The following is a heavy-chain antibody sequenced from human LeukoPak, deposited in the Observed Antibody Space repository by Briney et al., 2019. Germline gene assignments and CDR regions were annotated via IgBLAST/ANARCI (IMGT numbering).Heavy chain of an antibody. V-gene: IGHV3-66*01. J-gene: IGHJ4*02. Sequence: GGSLRLSCAASGFTVSSNYMSWVRQAPGKGLEWVSVIYSGGSTYYADSVKGRFTISRDNSKNTLYLQMNSLRAEDTAVYYCARDQYYYDSSGYWGYWGQGTLVTVSS. CDR1: GFTVSSNY. CDR2: IYSGGST. CDR3: ARDQYYYDSSGYWGY. D-gene: IGHD3-22*01.